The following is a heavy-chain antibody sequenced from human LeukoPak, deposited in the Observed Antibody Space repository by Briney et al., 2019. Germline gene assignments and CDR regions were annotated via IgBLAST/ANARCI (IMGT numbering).Heavy chain of an antibody. CDR1: GGSFSGYY. CDR3: ARGGGYSYGPNHFDY. J-gene: IGHJ4*02. V-gene: IGHV4-34*01. D-gene: IGHD5-18*01. CDR2: INHSGST. Sequence: SETLSLTCAVYGGSFSGYYWSWIRQPPGKGLEWIGEINHSGSTNYNPPLKSRVTISEDPSKNQFSRKLSSVTAADTAVYYCARGGGYSYGPNHFDYWGQGTLVTVSS.